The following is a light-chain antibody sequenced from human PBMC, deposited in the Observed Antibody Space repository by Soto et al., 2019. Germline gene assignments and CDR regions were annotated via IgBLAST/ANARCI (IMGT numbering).Light chain of an antibody. Sequence: QSALTQPPSASGSPGQSVTISCTGTSSDVGGYNYVSWYQQHPGKAPKLMIYEVSKRPSGVPDRFSGSKSGNTASLTVSGLQAEDEAHYYCSSYGGSNNLDFGTGTKLTVL. J-gene: IGLJ1*01. CDR1: SSDVGGYNY. CDR3: SSYGGSNNLD. CDR2: EVS. V-gene: IGLV2-8*01.